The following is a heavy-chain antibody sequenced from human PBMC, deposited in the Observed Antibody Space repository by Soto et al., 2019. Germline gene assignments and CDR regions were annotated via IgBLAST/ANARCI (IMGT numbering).Heavy chain of an antibody. Sequence: SETLSLTCTVSGGSISSYYWSWIRQPPGKGLEWIGYIYYSGSTNYNPSLKSRVTISVDTSKNQFSLKLSSVTAADTAVYYCARDPGEGFGGLLRNGFDPWGQGTLVTVSS. V-gene: IGHV4-59*01. CDR1: GGSISSYY. CDR3: ARDPGEGFGGLLRNGFDP. J-gene: IGHJ5*02. D-gene: IGHD3-10*01. CDR2: IYYSGST.